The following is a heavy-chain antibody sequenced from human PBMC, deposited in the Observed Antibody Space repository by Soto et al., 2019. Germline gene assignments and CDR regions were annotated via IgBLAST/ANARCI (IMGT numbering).Heavy chain of an antibody. V-gene: IGHV3-21*01. CDR3: ARDHGSSPTYGLDV. CDR2: ISSSSSYI. J-gene: IGHJ6*02. Sequence: PGGSLRLSCAASGFPFSSYSMNLVRTAPGKGLEWVSSISSSSSYIYYADSVKGRFTISRDDAKNSLYLQMNSLRAEDTAVYYCARDHGSSPTYGLDVWGQWTTVTVSS. D-gene: IGHD6-13*01. CDR1: GFPFSSYS.